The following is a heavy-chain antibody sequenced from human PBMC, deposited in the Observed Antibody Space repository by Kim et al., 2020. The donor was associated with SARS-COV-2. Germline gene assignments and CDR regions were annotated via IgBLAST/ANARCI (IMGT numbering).Heavy chain of an antibody. V-gene: IGHV3-30*02. CDR3: VKEAAFTTIVVDYYFDY. Sequence: VKGRFTISRANSKNTLYLQMDSLRAEDTAIYYCVKEAAFTTIVVDYYFDYWGQGTLVTVSS. J-gene: IGHJ4*02. D-gene: IGHD3-22*01.